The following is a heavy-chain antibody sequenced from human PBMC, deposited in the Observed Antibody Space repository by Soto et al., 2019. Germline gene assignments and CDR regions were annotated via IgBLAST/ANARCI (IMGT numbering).Heavy chain of an antibody. J-gene: IGHJ4*02. Sequence: GGSLRLSCAASGFTFDDYGMSWVRQAPGKGLEWVSGINWNGGSTGYSDFVKGRFTISRDNSKNTLYLQMNSLRAEDTALYYCAKDFGGGYYDSSGYYFDYWGQGTLVTVSS. CDR2: INWNGGST. D-gene: IGHD3-22*01. CDR1: GFTFDDYG. V-gene: IGHV3-20*04. CDR3: AKDFGGGYYDSSGYYFDY.